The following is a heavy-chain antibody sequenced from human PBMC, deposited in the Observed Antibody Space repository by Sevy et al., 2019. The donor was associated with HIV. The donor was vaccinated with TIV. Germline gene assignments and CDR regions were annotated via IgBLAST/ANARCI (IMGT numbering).Heavy chain of an antibody. CDR2: ISAYNGNT. J-gene: IGHJ5*02. D-gene: IGHD5-12*01. V-gene: IGHV1-18*01. CDR1: GYTFTSYG. CDR3: VRDRKVGTWLHKNWFDP. Sequence: ASVKVSCKASGYTFTSYGISWVRQAPGQGLEWMVWISAYNGNTNYAQKLQGRVTMTTDTSTSTAYMELRSLRSDDTAVYYYVRDRKVGTWLHKNWFDPWGQGTLVTVSS.